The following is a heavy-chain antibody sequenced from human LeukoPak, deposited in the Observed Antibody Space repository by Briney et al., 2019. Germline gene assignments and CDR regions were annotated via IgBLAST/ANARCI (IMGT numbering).Heavy chain of an antibody. CDR3: ARGLYYGFWSGYLAPYYFDY. D-gene: IGHD3-3*01. CDR1: GGSISSGSYY. CDR2: IYTSGST. V-gene: IGHV4-61*02. Sequence: NPSQTLSLTCTVSGGSISSGSYYWSWIRQPAGKGLEWIGRIYTSGSTNYNPSLKSRVTISVDTSKNQFSLKLSSVTAADTAVYYCARGLYYGFWSGYLAPYYFDYWGQGTLVTVSS. J-gene: IGHJ4*02.